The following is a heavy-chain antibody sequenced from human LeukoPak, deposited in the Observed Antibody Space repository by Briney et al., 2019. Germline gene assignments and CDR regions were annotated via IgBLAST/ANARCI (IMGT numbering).Heavy chain of an antibody. CDR3: ATNGGVIVGFDY. CDR1: GFTFSDYY. Sequence: GGSLRLSCAASGFTFSDYYMSWIRQAPGKGLEWVSVIYSGGSTYYADSVKGRFTISRDNSKNTLYLQMNSLRAEDTAVYYCATNGGVIVGFDYWGQGTLVTVSS. D-gene: IGHD3-16*02. J-gene: IGHJ4*02. V-gene: IGHV3-66*01. CDR2: IYSGGST.